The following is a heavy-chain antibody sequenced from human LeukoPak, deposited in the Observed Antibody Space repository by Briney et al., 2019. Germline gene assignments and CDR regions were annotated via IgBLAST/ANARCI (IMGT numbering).Heavy chain of an antibody. CDR2: INWNGDST. V-gene: IGHV3-20*04. CDR1: GFTFDDYG. D-gene: IGHD3-16*02. J-gene: IGHJ6*03. Sequence: GGSLRLSCAASGFTFDDYGMSWIRQAPGKGLEWVSDINWNGDSTGYADSVKGRFTISRDNAKNSLYLQMNSLRAEDTALYYCARRESSYQNYYYYYHMDVWGKGTTVTVSS. CDR3: ARRESSYQNYYYYYHMDV.